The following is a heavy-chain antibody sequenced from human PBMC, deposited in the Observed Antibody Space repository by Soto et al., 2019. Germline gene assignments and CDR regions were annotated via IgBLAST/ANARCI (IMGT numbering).Heavy chain of an antibody. D-gene: IGHD3-22*01. V-gene: IGHV3-23*01. CDR3: AKYRYHSTPQYDSFDY. CDR1: GFTFSSYA. CDR2: VSGSGSVT. Sequence: EVHLLESGGGLVQPGGSLRLSCAASGFTFSSYAMTWVRQAQGKGLEWVSYVSGSGSVTYSADSVKGRFTISRDNSKNSLYLEMNSLRADYTTIYYGAKYRYHSTPQYDSFDYWGHGTLVTVS. J-gene: IGHJ4*01.